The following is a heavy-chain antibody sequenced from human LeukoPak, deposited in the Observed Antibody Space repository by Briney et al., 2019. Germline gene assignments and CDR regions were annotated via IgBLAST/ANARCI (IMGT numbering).Heavy chain of an antibody. CDR2: IYPGDSET. CDR3: VRVFSGGAGFAI. CDR1: GYCFTTYW. Sequence: GGSLQISCKGSGYCFTTYWIGWVRQMPGKCLEGMGIIYPGDSETRYSPSFQDRVTISADNSFSNAYLQESNLGASDNTLDYCVRVFSGGAGFAIWGQGTMVTVS. V-gene: IGHV5-51*01. J-gene: IGHJ3*02. D-gene: IGHD1-26*01.